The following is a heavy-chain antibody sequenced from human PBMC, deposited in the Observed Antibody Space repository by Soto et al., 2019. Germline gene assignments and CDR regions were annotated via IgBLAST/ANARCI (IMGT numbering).Heavy chain of an antibody. Sequence: SETLSLTCTVSGGSISSGDYYWSWIRQPPGKGLEWIGYVYYTGSTYYNPSLMSRLTISVDTSKNQFSLKLTSVTAAETAVYYCVRTARQGAVAPHWFDRWGQGTQVTVS. V-gene: IGHV4-30-4*01. CDR2: VYYTGST. D-gene: IGHD2-21*02. J-gene: IGHJ5*02. CDR3: VRTARQGAVAPHWFDR. CDR1: GGSISSGDYY.